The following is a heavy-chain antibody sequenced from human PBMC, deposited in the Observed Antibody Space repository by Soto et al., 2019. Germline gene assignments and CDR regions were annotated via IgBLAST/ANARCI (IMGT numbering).Heavy chain of an antibody. CDR3: AIGGVVVVAATRHWFDP. D-gene: IGHD2-15*01. CDR1: GGSISSYY. CDR2: IYYSGST. J-gene: IGHJ5*02. V-gene: IGHV4-59*01. Sequence: SETLSLTCTVSGGSISSYYWSWIRQPPGKGLEWIGYIYYSGSTNYNPSLKSRVTISVDTSKNQFSLKLSSVTAADTAVYYCAIGGVVVVAATRHWFDPWGEGNLVTLPS.